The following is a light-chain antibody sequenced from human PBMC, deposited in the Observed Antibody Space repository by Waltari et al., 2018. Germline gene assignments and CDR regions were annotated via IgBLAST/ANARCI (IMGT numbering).Light chain of an antibody. CDR3: QQRSNWLT. J-gene: IGKJ4*01. CDR2: DAS. Sequence: EIVLTQSPATLSLSPGARPTLSCRSSQRVSSFLSWYQQKHGQAPRLLIYDASNRATGIPARFSGSGSGTDFTLTISSLEPEDFAVYFCQQRSNWLTFGGGTKVEIK. CDR1: QRVSSF. V-gene: IGKV3-11*01.